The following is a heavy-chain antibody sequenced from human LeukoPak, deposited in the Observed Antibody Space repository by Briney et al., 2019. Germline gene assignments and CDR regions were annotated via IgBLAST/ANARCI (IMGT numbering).Heavy chain of an antibody. Sequence: ASVKVSCKASGYTFTGYYMHWVRQAPGQGLEWMGWINPNSGGTNYAQKSQGRVTMTRDTSISTAYMELSRLRSDDTAVYYCARDRREAAAGNYYYYYGMDVWGQGTTVTVSS. CDR3: ARDRREAAAGNYYYYYGMDV. CDR2: INPNSGGT. J-gene: IGHJ6*02. CDR1: GYTFTGYY. V-gene: IGHV1-2*02. D-gene: IGHD6-13*01.